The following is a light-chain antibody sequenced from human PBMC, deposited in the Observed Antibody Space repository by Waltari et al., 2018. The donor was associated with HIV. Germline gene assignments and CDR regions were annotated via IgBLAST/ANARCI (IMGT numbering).Light chain of an antibody. CDR1: QSVNSNY. V-gene: IGKV3-20*01. Sequence: EIVFTQSPGTLSLSPGERATLSCRASQSVNSNYLAWYQQKPGQAPRLLIYGASSRATGIPNRFSGSGSGTDFTLTVSRLEPEDSAVYYCQQYGTSPRTFGRGTKVEI. J-gene: IGKJ1*01. CDR2: GAS. CDR3: QQYGTSPRT.